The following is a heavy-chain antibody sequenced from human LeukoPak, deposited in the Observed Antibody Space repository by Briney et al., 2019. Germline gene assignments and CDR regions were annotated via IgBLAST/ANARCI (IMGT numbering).Heavy chain of an antibody. CDR1: AGSISSGSYY. CDR2: IYYSGST. V-gene: IGHV4-39*01. J-gene: IGHJ4*02. Sequence: SETLSLTCTVSAGSISSGSYYWGWIRQPPGKGLEWIGTIYYSGSTYYNPSLKSRVTMSVDTSKNQFSLKLSSVTAADTAVYYCASVGHIVGVSAGFFDYWGQGTLVTVSS. CDR3: ASVGHIVGVSAGFFDY. D-gene: IGHD1-26*01.